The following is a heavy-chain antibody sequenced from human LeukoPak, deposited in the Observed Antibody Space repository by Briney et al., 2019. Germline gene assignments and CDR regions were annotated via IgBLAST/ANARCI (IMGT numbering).Heavy chain of an antibody. CDR2: IYTSGST. CDR1: GGSISSYY. J-gene: IGHJ6*03. Sequence: SETLSLTCTVSGGSISSYYWSWIRQPAGKGLEWIGRIYTSGSTNYNPSLKSRVTMSVDTSKNQFSLKLSSVTAADTAVYYCASGAAAGTPQNYYYYYMDAWGKGTTVTISS. V-gene: IGHV4-4*07. D-gene: IGHD6-13*01. CDR3: ASGAAAGTPQNYYYYYMDA.